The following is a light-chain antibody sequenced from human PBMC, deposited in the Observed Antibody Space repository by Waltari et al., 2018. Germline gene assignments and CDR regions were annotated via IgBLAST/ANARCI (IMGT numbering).Light chain of an antibody. CDR3: QQSYGVPIS. CDR1: KNIDNF. CDR2: AAS. V-gene: IGKV1-39*01. J-gene: IGKJ4*01. Sequence: DIQLTQSPSSLSASLGDRVIITCRASKNIDNFLNWYQQKPGRSPVLLIYAASTLQSGVPSRFSGSVSGTDFTLTIRNLQPVDFATYYCQQSYGVPISFGGGTKVEI.